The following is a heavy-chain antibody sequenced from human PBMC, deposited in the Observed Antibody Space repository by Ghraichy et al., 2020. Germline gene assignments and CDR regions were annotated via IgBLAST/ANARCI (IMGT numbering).Heavy chain of an antibody. J-gene: IGHJ4*02. Sequence: GGSLRLSCSGSGFTFSKFGMHWVRQAPGKGLEYVSTITSKGGRTHYADAVKGRFTISRDSSKNTVYLQMSSVTTDDTAVYCCVRGSDILTGSFYYWGQGTQVTVSS. CDR1: GFTFSKFG. V-gene: IGHV3-64D*09. CDR3: VRGSDILTGSFYY. D-gene: IGHD3-9*01. CDR2: ITSKGGRT.